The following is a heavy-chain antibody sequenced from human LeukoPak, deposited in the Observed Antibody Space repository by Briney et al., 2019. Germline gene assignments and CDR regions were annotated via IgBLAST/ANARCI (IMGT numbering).Heavy chain of an antibody. V-gene: IGHV3-23*01. CDR1: GFTFSSYA. Sequence: GGSLRLSCAASGFTFSSYAMSWVRQAPGEGLEWVSAISGSGGSTYYADSVKGRFTISRDNPKNTLYLQMNSLRAEDTAVYYCAKDRYGDYSLLAVFDYWGQGTLVTVSS. CDR2: ISGSGGST. CDR3: AKDRYGDYSLLAVFDY. J-gene: IGHJ4*02. D-gene: IGHD4-17*01.